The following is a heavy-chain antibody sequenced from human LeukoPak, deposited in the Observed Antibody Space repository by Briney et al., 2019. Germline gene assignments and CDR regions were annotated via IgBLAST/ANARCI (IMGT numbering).Heavy chain of an antibody. CDR2: ISYDGSNK. D-gene: IGHD2-21*02. CDR3: ARGVVTTDFSGYYYYGMDV. V-gene: IGHV3-30*14. Sequence: GRSLRLSCAASGFTFSSYAMHWVRQAPGKGLEWVAVISYDGSNKYYADSVKGRFTISRDNSKNTLYLQMNSLRAEDTAVYYCARGVVTTDFSGYYYYGMDVWGQGTTVTVSS. J-gene: IGHJ6*02. CDR1: GFTFSSYA.